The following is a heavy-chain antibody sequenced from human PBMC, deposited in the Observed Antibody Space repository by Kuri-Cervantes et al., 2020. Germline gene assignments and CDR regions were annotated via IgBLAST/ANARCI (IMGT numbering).Heavy chain of an antibody. V-gene: IGHV1-3*01. CDR3: ASSSRRGYSAHLFDY. CDR2: INAGNGNT. CDR1: GYTFTSYA. J-gene: IGHJ4*02. D-gene: IGHD5-12*01. Sequence: ASVKVSCKASGYTFTSYAMHWVRQAPGQRLEWMGWINAGNGNTKYSQKFQGRVTITRDTSASTAYMELSSLRSEDTAVYYCASSSRRGYSAHLFDYWGQGTLVTVSS.